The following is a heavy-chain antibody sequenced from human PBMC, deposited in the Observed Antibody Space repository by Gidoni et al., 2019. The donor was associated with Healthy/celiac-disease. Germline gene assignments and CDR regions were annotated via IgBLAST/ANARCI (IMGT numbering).Heavy chain of an antibody. V-gene: IGHV4-59*01. Sequence: QVQLQESGPGLVKPSETLALTCTVSGGSISSYYWRWIRQPPGKVLEWIGYIYYSGSTNYNPSLKSRVTISVDTSKNQFSLKLSSVTAADTAVYYCARAERLGWFDPWGQGTLVTVSS. CDR3: ARAERLGWFDP. D-gene: IGHD1-1*01. J-gene: IGHJ5*02. CDR1: GGSISSYY. CDR2: IYYSGST.